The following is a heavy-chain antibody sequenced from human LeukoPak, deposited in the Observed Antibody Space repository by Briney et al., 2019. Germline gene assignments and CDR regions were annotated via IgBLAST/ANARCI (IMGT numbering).Heavy chain of an antibody. CDR3: ARDRRHYYYDSSGYEISYYYYGMDV. CDR1: GFTFSSYC. CDR2: ISSSSSYI. D-gene: IGHD3-22*01. Sequence: GGSLRLSCAASGFTFSSYCMNWVRQAPGKGLEWVSSISSSSSYIYYADSVKGRFTISRDNAKNSLYLQMNSLRAEDTAVYYCARDRRHYYYDSSGYEISYYYYGMDVWGQGTRSPSP. J-gene: IGHJ6*02. V-gene: IGHV3-21*01.